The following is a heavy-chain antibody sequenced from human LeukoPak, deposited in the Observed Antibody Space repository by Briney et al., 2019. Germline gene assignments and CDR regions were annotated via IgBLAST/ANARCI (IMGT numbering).Heavy chain of an antibody. J-gene: IGHJ6*03. Sequence: ASVKVSCKASGYTFNGYYMHWVRQAPGQGLEWMGWINSNNGGTSYAQKFQGRVTMTRDTSISTAFMELSRLRSDDTAVYYCARDRGYDYVWGSYRSYMDVWGKGTTVTVSS. CDR1: GYTFNGYY. D-gene: IGHD3-16*02. CDR2: INSNNGGT. CDR3: ARDRGYDYVWGSYRSYMDV. V-gene: IGHV1-2*02.